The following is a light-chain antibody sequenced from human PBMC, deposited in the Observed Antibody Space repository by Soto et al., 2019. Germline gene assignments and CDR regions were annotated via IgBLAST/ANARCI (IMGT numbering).Light chain of an antibody. CDR3: SSYTSSSTLV. V-gene: IGLV2-14*01. CDR2: EVS. CDR1: SSDVGGYNY. Sequence: QSVLTQPASVSGSPGQSITISCTGSSSDVGGYNYVSWYQQHPGKAPKLMIYEVSNRPSGISNRFSGSKSGNTASLTLSGLQAEDEVDYYCSSYTSSSTLVFGGGTQLTVL. J-gene: IGLJ2*01.